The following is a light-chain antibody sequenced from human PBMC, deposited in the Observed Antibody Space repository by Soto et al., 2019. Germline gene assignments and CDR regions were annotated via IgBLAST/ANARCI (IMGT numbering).Light chain of an antibody. CDR1: SSDVGGYNY. Sequence: QSALAQPRSVSGSPGQSVAISCTGTSSDVGGYNYVSWYQQHPGKAPKLMIYDVTKRPSGVPDRFSASKSGNTASLTISGLQADDDADYYCCSYAGSYSYVFGTGTKVTVL. J-gene: IGLJ1*01. CDR3: CSYAGSYSYV. V-gene: IGLV2-11*01. CDR2: DVT.